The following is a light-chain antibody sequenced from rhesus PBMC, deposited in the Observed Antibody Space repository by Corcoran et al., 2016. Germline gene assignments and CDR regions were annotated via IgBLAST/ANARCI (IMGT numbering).Light chain of an antibody. V-gene: IGKV1-25*01. Sequence: DIQMTQSPSSVSASVGDRVTITCRASQGISSYLAWYQQKPGNAPKLLIFYVTTLQSGVPSSSMCGGSGTELTLTISSLQPEDFATYYCQQYNTLPFTFGPGTRLDIK. CDR2: YVT. CDR1: QGISSY. J-gene: IGKJ3*01. CDR3: QQYNTLPFT.